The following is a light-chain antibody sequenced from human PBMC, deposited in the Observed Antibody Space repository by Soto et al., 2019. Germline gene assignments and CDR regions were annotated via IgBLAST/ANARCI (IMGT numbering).Light chain of an antibody. CDR2: GAS. J-gene: IGKJ3*01. CDR1: QSVSSSY. Sequence: EIVLTQSPGTLSLSPGERATLSCRASQSVSSSYLAWYQHKPGQAPRLLIYGASTRATGIPDRFSGSGSGTDFPLTISRLEPDDFAVYSCQQFGSPFTFGPGTKVDLK. V-gene: IGKV3-20*01. CDR3: QQFGSPFT.